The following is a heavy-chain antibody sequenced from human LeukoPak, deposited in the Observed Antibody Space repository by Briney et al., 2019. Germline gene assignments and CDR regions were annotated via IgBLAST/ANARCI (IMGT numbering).Heavy chain of an antibody. CDR1: GDSIGMYY. J-gene: IGHJ4*02. Sequence: PSETLSLTCSVSGDSIGMYYWNWIRQPPGKGLEWIGYIYYSGSTNYNPSLKSRVTISVDTSKNQFSLKLSSVTAADTAVYYCARFPYYYDSSGLNVDYWGQGTLVTVSS. V-gene: IGHV4-59*01. D-gene: IGHD3-22*01. CDR2: IYYSGST. CDR3: ARFPYYYDSSGLNVDY.